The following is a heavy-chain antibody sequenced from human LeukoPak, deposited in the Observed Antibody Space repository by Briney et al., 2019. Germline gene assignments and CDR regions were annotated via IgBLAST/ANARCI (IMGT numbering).Heavy chain of an antibody. CDR2: INPNSGGT. V-gene: IGHV1-2*02. Sequence: ASVKVSCKASGYTFSGNSMHWVRQAPGQGLEWMGWINPNSGGTKYVQKFQGRVTMTRDTSINTAYMELSSLKSDDTAVYYCARGEGSSWFDYWGQGTLVTVSS. CDR1: GYTFSGNS. D-gene: IGHD6-13*01. CDR3: ARGEGSSWFDY. J-gene: IGHJ4*02.